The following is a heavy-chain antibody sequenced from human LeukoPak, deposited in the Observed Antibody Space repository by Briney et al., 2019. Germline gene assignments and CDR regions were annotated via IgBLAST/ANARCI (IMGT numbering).Heavy chain of an antibody. CDR3: ARDDYYDSSGLDY. CDR1: GLTVSSNY. Sequence: GGSRRLSCAASGLTVSSNYMSWVRQAPGKGLEWVSVIYGGGSTHYADSVKGRFTTSRDNSKNTLYLQMNSLRAEDTAVYYCARDDYYDSSGLDYWGQGTLVTVSS. J-gene: IGHJ4*02. V-gene: IGHV3-53*01. D-gene: IGHD3-22*01. CDR2: IYGGGST.